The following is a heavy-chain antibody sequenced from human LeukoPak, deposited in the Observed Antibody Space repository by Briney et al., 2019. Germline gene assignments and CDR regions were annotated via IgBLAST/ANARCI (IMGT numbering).Heavy chain of an antibody. D-gene: IGHD6-25*01. V-gene: IGHV3-66*02. CDR1: GFTVSANY. CDR2: IYSGGGT. Sequence: GGSLRLSCAASGFTVSANYMSWARQVPGEGLEWISVIYSGGGTHYADSVKGRFTMSRDSSKNTLYLQMSSLRGEDTAVYYCARSTSSGWHYFDYWGQGTLVTVSS. J-gene: IGHJ4*02. CDR3: ARSTSSGWHYFDY.